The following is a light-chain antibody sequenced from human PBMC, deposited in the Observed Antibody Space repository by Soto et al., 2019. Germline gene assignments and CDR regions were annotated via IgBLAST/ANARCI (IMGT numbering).Light chain of an antibody. CDR2: RSD. CDR3: AVRDDSLSGHWV. CDR1: SSNIGGNS. V-gene: IGLV1-47*01. J-gene: IGLJ3*02. Sequence: QSVMTQPPSVSAAPGQKVTISCSGSSSNIGGNSVSWYQQLPGTAPKLLIYRSDQRPSGVPDRFSGSKSGTSASLAISGLRSEDEADYFCAVRDDSLSGHWVFGGGTKVTVL.